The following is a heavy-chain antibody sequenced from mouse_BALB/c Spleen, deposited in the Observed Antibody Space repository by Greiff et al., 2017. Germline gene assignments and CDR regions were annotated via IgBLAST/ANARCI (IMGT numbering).Heavy chain of an antibody. Sequence: EVQGVESGGGLVKLGGSLKLSCAASGFTFSSYYMSWVRQTPEKRLELVAAINSNGGSTYYPDTVKGRFTISRDNAKNTLYLQMSSLKSEDTALYYCARGGGYDAFAYWGQGTLVTVSA. D-gene: IGHD2-2*01. J-gene: IGHJ3*01. V-gene: IGHV5-6-2*01. CDR1: GFTFSSYY. CDR2: INSNGGST. CDR3: ARGGGYDAFAY.